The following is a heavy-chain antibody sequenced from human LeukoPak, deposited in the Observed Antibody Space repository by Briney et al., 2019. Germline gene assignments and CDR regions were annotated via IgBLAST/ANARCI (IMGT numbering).Heavy chain of an antibody. CDR3: AELGITMIGGV. CDR2: ISSSGSTI. V-gene: IGHV3-48*04. CDR1: GLTFSSYS. Sequence: PGGSLRLSCVVSGLTFSSYSMNWVRQAPGKGLEWVSYISSSGSTIYYADSVKGRFTISRDNAKNSLYLQMNSLRAEDTAVYYCAELGITMIGGVWGKGTTVTISS. D-gene: IGHD3-10*02. J-gene: IGHJ6*04.